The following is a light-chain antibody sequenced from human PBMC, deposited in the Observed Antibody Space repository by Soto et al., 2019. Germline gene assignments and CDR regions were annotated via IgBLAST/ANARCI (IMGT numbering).Light chain of an antibody. V-gene: IGKV3-11*01. CDR3: QQRSNWPT. J-gene: IGKJ1*01. CDR1: QSVSSY. CDR2: DAS. Sequence: EIVLTQSPATLSLSPGERAPLSCRASQSVSSYLAWYQQKPGQSPRLLIYDASNRATGIPARFSGSGSGTDLPLTISSLEPEDFAVYYCQQRSNWPTFGQGTKAEIK.